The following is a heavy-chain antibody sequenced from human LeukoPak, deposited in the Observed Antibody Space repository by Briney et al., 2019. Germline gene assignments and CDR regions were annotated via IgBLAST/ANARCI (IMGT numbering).Heavy chain of an antibody. J-gene: IGHJ4*02. CDR1: GYTFTGYY. D-gene: IGHD3-3*01. V-gene: IGHV1-2*02. Sequence: ASVKVSCKASGYTFTGYYMHWVRQAPGQGLEWMGWINPNSGSTNYAQKFQGRVTMTRDTSISTAYMELSRLRSDDTAVYYCATSISGDFWSGYYTGYYFDYWGQGTLVTVSS. CDR2: INPNSGST. CDR3: ATSISGDFWSGYYTGYYFDY.